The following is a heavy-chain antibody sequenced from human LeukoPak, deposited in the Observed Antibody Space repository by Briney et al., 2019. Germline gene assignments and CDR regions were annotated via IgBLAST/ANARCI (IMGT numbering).Heavy chain of an antibody. D-gene: IGHD1-1*01. CDR1: GYTFTSYY. V-gene: IGHV1-46*01. CDR2: INPSGGST. J-gene: IGHJ3*02. CDR3: ARDWNRSNDAFDI. Sequence: GASVKVSCKASGYTFTSYYMHWVRQAPGQGLEWMGIINPSGGSTSYAQKFQGRVTMTRDMSTSTVYMEPSSLRSEDTAVYYCARDWNRSNDAFDIWGQGTMVTVSP.